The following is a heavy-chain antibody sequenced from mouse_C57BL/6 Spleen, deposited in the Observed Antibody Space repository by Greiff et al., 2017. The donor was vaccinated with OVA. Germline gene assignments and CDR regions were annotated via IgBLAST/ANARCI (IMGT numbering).Heavy chain of an antibody. V-gene: IGHV1-5*01. CDR3: TRGEFITTVVFDY. CDR2: IYPGNSET. CDR1: GYTFTSYW. D-gene: IGHD1-1*01. Sequence: EVQLQQSGTVLARPGASVKMSCKTSGYTFTSYWMHWVKQRPGQGLEWIGAIYPGNSETSYNQKFKGKAKLTSVTSASTAYMELSSLTNEDSAVYYCTRGEFITTVVFDYWGQGTTLTVSS. J-gene: IGHJ2*01.